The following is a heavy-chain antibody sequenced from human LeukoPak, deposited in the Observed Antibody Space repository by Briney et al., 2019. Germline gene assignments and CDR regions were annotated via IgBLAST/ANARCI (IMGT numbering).Heavy chain of an antibody. CDR1: GGSISSGDYY. V-gene: IGHV4-61*08. CDR3: ARGNHRDGDFGCWFDP. D-gene: IGHD4-17*01. CDR2: IYYSGST. J-gene: IGHJ5*02. Sequence: PSETLSLTCTVSGGSISSGDYYWSWIRQPPGKGLEWIGYIYYSGSTNYNPSLKSRVTISVDTSKNQFSLNLSSVTAADTAVYYCARGNHRDGDFGCWFDPWGQGTLVTVSS.